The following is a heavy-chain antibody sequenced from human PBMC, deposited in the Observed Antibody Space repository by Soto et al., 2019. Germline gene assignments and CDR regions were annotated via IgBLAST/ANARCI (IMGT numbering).Heavy chain of an antibody. CDR1: GGSISSGGYS. J-gene: IGHJ5*02. V-gene: IGHV4-30-2*01. Sequence: SETLSLTCAVSGGSISSGGYSWSWIRQPPGKGLEWIGYIYHSGSTYYNPSLKSRVTISVDRSKNQFSLKLSSVTAADTAVYYCASRLAVAATDWFDPWGQGTLVTVS. D-gene: IGHD2-15*01. CDR2: IYHSGST. CDR3: ASRLAVAATDWFDP.